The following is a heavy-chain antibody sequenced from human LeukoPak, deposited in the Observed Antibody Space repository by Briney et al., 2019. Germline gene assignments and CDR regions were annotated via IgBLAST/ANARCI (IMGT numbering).Heavy chain of an antibody. CDR1: GHSFSDYD. CDR2: VNPKSGST. V-gene: IGHV1-8*02. Sequence: ASVKVSCKASGHSFSDYDIIWVRQAAGQGLEWVGWVNPKSGSTAYAQKFQGRFTMTSSSSITTVYMELSSLRSDDSAVYYCARGVSIRRYAWAYWGQGTLVTVSS. J-gene: IGHJ4*02. CDR3: ARGVSIRRYAWAY. D-gene: IGHD3-16*01.